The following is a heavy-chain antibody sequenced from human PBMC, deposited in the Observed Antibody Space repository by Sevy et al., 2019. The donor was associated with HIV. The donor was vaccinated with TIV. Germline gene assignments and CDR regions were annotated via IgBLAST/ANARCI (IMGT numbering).Heavy chain of an antibody. V-gene: IGHV1-18*01. Sequence: ASVKVSCKTSGFDFSSYGITWVRQAPGQGLEWMGWIGIYNGNSNSAQKLQGRVSMTTDTSTNTVYMELSNLRSDDTAVYYCARVATSDYGSATYFDYWGQGTLVTVSS. CDR3: ARVATSDYGSATYFDY. J-gene: IGHJ4*02. CDR1: GFDFSSYG. D-gene: IGHD3-10*01. CDR2: IGIYNGNS.